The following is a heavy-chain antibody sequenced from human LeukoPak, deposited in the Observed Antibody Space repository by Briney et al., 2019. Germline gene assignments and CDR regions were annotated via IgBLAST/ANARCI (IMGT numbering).Heavy chain of an antibody. V-gene: IGHV1-69*05. Sequence: ASVKVSCKASGGTFSSYAICWVRQAPGQGLEWMGRIIPIFGTANYAQKFQGRVTITTDESTSTAYMELSSLRSEDTAVYYCATLYCRSTSCYDYWGQGTLVTVSS. CDR3: ATLYCRSTSCYDY. J-gene: IGHJ4*02. D-gene: IGHD2-2*01. CDR1: GGTFSSYA. CDR2: IIPIFGTA.